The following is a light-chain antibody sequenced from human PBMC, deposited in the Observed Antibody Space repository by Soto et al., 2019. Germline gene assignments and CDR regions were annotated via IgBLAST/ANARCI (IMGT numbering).Light chain of an antibody. Sequence: EIVLTQSPGTLSLSPGERATLSCRAGRSVISSYLAWYQQKPGQAPRLLIYGASSRATGIPDRFSGSGSGTNFTLTISRLEPEDFAVYYCQQYGASGTFGQGTNV. CDR1: RSVISSY. CDR3: QQYGASGT. CDR2: GAS. V-gene: IGKV3-20*01. J-gene: IGKJ1*01.